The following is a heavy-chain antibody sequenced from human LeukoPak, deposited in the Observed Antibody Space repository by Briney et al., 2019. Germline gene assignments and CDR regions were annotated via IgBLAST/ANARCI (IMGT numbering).Heavy chain of an antibody. J-gene: IGHJ6*03. CDR2: MNPNSGNT. D-gene: IGHD3-3*01. Sequence: GSVKVSCKASGYTFTSYDINWVRQATGQGLEWMGWMNPNSGNTGYAQKFQGRVTMTRNTSISTAYMELSSLRSEDTAVYYCARGLYADTAYYDFWSGYYYMDVWGKGTTVTVSS. V-gene: IGHV1-8*01. CDR3: ARGLYADTAYYDFWSGYYYMDV. CDR1: GYTFTSYD.